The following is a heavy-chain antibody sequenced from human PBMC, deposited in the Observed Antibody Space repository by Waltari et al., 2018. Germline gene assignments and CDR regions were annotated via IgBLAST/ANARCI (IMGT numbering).Heavy chain of an antibody. CDR2: GSFEESKK. CDR3: AKDAFGNTYLDH. Sequence: QVQLVESGGGVVQPGMSLRLSCAASGSSFSHFGMHWVRKGPGKWLGWVGLGSFEESKKYYAGSVRSRFTISRDNSKNTLYLDINTLRVDDTAIYYCAKDAFGNTYLDHWGQGTLVTVSS. CDR1: GSSFSHFG. J-gene: IGHJ5*02. V-gene: IGHV3-30*18. D-gene: IGHD3-10*01.